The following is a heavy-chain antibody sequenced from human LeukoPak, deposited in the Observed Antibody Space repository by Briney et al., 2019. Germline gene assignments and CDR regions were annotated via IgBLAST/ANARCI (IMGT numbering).Heavy chain of an antibody. V-gene: IGHV1-69*02. CDR1: GGTFSSYT. J-gene: IGHJ6*02. CDR2: IIPILGIA. Sequence: SVKVSCKASGGTFSSYTISRVRQAPGQGLEWMGRIIPILGIANYAQKFQGRVTIAADKSTSTAYMELSSLRSEDTAVYYCARVILSGSPYYYYYGMDVWGQETTVTVSS. CDR3: ARVILSGSPYYYYYGMDV. D-gene: IGHD1-26*01.